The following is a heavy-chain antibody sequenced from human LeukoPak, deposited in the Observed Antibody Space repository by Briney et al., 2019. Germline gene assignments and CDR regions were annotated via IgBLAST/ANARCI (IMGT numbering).Heavy chain of an antibody. D-gene: IGHD2-15*01. CDR2: IHPRSGDT. V-gene: IGHV1-2*02. J-gene: IGHJ6*03. CDR3: ARVDIVEVPATNSYYYYMDV. Sequence: ASVTVSCKASGYMFTGYYIHWVRQAPGRGLEWMGWIHPRSGDTKYTQKFQGRVTMTRDTSISTAHMQLSSLASDDTAVYFCARVDIVEVPATNSYYYYMDVWGKGTTVTVSS. CDR1: GYMFTGYY.